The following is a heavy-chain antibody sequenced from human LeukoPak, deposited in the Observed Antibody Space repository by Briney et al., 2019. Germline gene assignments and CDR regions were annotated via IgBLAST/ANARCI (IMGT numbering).Heavy chain of an antibody. CDR1: GGSISSGGYY. D-gene: IGHD4-23*01. Sequence: PSETLSLTCTVSGGSISSGGYYWTWIRQHPGKGLEWIGYIHFSGSTHYNPSLKSRVTISVDTSKNQFSLKLSSVTAADTAVYYCARGHRAYYGGNSEDIFDYWGQGTLVTVSS. CDR3: ARGHRAYYGGNSEDIFDY. J-gene: IGHJ4*02. V-gene: IGHV4-61*08. CDR2: IHFSGST.